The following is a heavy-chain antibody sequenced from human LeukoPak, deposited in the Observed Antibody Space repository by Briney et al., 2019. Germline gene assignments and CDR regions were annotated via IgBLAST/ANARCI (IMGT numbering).Heavy chain of an antibody. Sequence: GGSLRLSCAASGFTFSSYAMSWVRLAPEKGLEWVSAISGSGGSTYYADSVKGRFTISRDNSKNTLYLQMNSPRADDTAVYYCANLRGRGAYACSGSGCYSYWGQGTLVTVSS. D-gene: IGHD2-15*01. V-gene: IGHV3-23*01. CDR3: ANLRGRGAYACSGSGCYSY. CDR2: ISGSGGST. J-gene: IGHJ4*02. CDR1: GFTFSSYA.